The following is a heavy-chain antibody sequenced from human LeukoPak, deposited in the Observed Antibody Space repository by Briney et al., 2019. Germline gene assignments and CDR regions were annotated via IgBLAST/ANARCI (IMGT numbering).Heavy chain of an antibody. CDR2: IAKDGRST. V-gene: IGHV3-43*02. J-gene: IGHJ6*02. Sequence: PGGSLRLSCAASGFTLGAFAMHWVRQAPGKGLEWVSLIAKDGRSTYYADSVKGRFTISRDNSKNSLYLQMNSLRTEDTALYYCATWAFYHSLDVWGQGTTVTVSS. CDR1: GFTLGAFA. CDR3: ATWAFYHSLDV. D-gene: IGHD1-26*01.